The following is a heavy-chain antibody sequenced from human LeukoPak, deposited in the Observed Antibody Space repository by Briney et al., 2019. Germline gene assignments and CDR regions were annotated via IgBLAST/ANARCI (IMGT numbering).Heavy chain of an antibody. J-gene: IGHJ6*03. Sequence: SVKVSCKASGGTFSSYAISWVRQAPGQGLEWMGGIIPIFGTANYAQKFQGRVTITTDESTSTAYMELSSLRSEDTAVYHCARVVATYYYMDVWGKGTTVTVSS. CDR3: ARVVATYYYMDV. D-gene: IGHD5-12*01. CDR2: IIPIFGTA. V-gene: IGHV1-69*05. CDR1: GGTFSSYA.